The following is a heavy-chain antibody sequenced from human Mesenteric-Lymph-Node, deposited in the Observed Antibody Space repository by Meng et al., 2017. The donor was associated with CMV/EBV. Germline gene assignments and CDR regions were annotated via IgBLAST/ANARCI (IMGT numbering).Heavy chain of an antibody. V-gene: IGHV3-48*03. J-gene: IGHJ5*02. CDR2: ISHTGTL. D-gene: IGHD1-7*01. Sequence: GESLKISCTVSPFTFTNYDFNWIRQAPGKGLEWVSYISHTGTLYYADSVKGRFTISRDSANNPLHLQMNGLRVEDTAVYYCARDPFQYQLLTGNYFDPWGQGTLVTVSS. CDR1: PFTFTNYD. CDR3: ARDPFQYQLLTGNYFDP.